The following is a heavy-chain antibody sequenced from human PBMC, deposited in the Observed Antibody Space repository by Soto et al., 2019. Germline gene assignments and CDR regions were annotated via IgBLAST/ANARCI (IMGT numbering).Heavy chain of an antibody. CDR2: IIPIFGTA. CDR3: ARGETGDSYYYYGMDV. Sequence: VASVKVSCKASGGTFSSYAISWVRQAPGQGLEWMGGIIPIFGTANYAQKFQGRVTITADESTSTAYMELSSLRSEDTAVYYCARGETGDSYYYYGMDVWGQGTTVTVSS. D-gene: IGHD7-27*01. J-gene: IGHJ6*02. V-gene: IGHV1-69*13. CDR1: GGTFSSYA.